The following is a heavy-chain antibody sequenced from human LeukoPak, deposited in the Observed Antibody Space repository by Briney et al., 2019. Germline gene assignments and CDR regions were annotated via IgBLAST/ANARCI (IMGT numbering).Heavy chain of an antibody. CDR2: IYYSGST. CDR3: AREEIRAFDI. V-gene: IGHV4-30-4*01. Sequence: PSETLSLTRTVSGGSISSGDYYWRWIRQPPGKGLEWIGYIYYSGSTYYNPSLKSRGTISVDTSKNQFSLKLSSVTAADTAVYYCAREEIRAFDIWGQGTMVTVSS. CDR1: GGSISSGDYY. J-gene: IGHJ3*02.